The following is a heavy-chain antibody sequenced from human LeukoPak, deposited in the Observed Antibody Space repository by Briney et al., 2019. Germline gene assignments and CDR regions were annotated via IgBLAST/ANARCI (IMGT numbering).Heavy chain of an antibody. CDR1: GFTFSSYW. CDR2: IKSDGST. Sequence: GGSLRLSCAASGFTFSSYWMHWVRQAPGKGLVWVSRIKSDGSTNYADSVKGRFTISRDNAKNTVSLQINSLRAEDTGVYYCARAPSEIGGYYPEYFRHWGQGTLVTVS. D-gene: IGHD3-22*01. CDR3: ARAPSEIGGYYPEYFRH. V-gene: IGHV3-74*01. J-gene: IGHJ1*01.